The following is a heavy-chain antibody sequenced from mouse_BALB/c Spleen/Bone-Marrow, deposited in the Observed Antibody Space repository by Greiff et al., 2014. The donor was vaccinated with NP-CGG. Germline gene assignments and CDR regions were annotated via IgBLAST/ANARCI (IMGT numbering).Heavy chain of an antibody. CDR3: TRSNYGYWYFDV. J-gene: IGHJ1*01. CDR2: INPSNGGT. V-gene: IGHV1S81*02. Sequence: QVQLKESGAELVKPGASVKLSCKPSGYTFSSYYMYWVKQRPGQGLEWIGEINPSNGGTKFNEKFKSKATLTVDKSSSTAYMQLSSLTSEDSAVYYCTRSNYGYWYFDVWGAGTTVTVSS. CDR1: GYTFSSYY. D-gene: IGHD1-1*01.